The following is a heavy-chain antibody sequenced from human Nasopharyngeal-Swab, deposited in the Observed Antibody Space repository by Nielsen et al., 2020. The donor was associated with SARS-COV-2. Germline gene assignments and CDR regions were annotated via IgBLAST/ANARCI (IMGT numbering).Heavy chain of an antibody. Sequence: GGSLSLSCASSGFTFSSYAMIWVRQAPGKGLEWVSAISGSGGSTYYADSVKGRFTISRDNSKNTLYLQMNSLRAEDTAVYYCAKGWQWLVRDAFDIWGQGTMVTVSS. V-gene: IGHV3-23*01. CDR2: ISGSGGST. CDR1: GFTFSSYA. D-gene: IGHD6-19*01. J-gene: IGHJ3*02. CDR3: AKGWQWLVRDAFDI.